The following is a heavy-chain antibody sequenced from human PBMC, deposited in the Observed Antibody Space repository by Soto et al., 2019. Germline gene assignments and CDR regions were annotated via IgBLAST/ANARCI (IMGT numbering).Heavy chain of an antibody. D-gene: IGHD5-18*01. Sequence: QITLKESGPTLVKPTQTLTLTCTFSGFSLITSGVGVGWTRQPPGKALEWLALIHWNDNKRYSPSLNGRLTISKDPSKNQVVLTMTNMDPVDTATYYCVHSTDTPWALDYWGQGTLVTVSS. J-gene: IGHJ4*02. CDR1: GFSLITSGVG. V-gene: IGHV2-5*01. CDR2: IHWNDNK. CDR3: VHSTDTPWALDY.